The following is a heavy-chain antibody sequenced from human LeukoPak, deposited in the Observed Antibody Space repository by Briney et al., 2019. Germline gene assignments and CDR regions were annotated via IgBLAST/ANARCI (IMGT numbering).Heavy chain of an antibody. CDR2: ISGSVGST. Sequence: PGGSLRLSCAASGFTFTSYAMSWVRQAPGEGVEWVSAISGSVGSTYYADSVKGRFTISRDNSKNTLYLQMNSLRAEDTAVYYCAKDQVKWELLPRGYFDYWGQGTLVTVSS. CDR1: GFTFTSYA. V-gene: IGHV3-23*01. D-gene: IGHD1-26*01. CDR3: AKDQVKWELLPRGYFDY. J-gene: IGHJ4*02.